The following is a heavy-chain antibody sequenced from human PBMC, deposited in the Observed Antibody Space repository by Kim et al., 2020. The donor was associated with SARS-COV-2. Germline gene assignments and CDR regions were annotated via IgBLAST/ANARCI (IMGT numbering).Heavy chain of an antibody. V-gene: IGHV3-53*01. J-gene: IGHJ4*02. CDR2: IYSGGST. D-gene: IGHD5-18*01. Sequence: GGSLRLSCAASGFTVSSNYMSWVRQAPGKGLEWVSVIYSGGSTYYADSVKGRFTISRDNSKNTLYLQMNSLRAEDTAVYYCARGYSYGYSNNFDYWGQGTLVTVSS. CDR3: ARGYSYGYSNNFDY. CDR1: GFTVSSNY.